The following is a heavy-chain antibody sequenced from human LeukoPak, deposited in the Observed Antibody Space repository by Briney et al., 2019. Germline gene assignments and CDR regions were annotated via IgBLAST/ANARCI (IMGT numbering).Heavy chain of an antibody. V-gene: IGHV3-74*01. D-gene: IGHD3-10*01. CDR2: INSDGSST. J-gene: IGHJ4*02. CDR1: GFTFSSYW. CDR3: ARGPSWADSGYFDY. Sequence: GVSLRLSCAGSGFTFSSYWMHWVRQAPGKGLVWVSRINSDGSSTSYADSVKGRFTISRDNAKNTLYLQMNSLRDEDTAVYYCARGPSWADSGYFDYWGQGTLVTVSS.